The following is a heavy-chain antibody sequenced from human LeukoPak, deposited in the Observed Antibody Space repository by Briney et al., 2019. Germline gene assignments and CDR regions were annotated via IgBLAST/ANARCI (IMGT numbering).Heavy chain of an antibody. CDR2: IYYSGST. Sequence: PSETLSLTCTVSGGSISSYYWSWIRQPPGKGLECIGYIYYSGSTNYNPSLKSRVTISVDTSKNQFSLKLSSVTAADTAVYYCVREGGYSYGRSLDRLYYYYYYGMDVWGQGTTVTVSS. V-gene: IGHV4-59*01. D-gene: IGHD5-18*01. CDR3: VREGGYSYGRSLDRLYYYYYYGMDV. CDR1: GGSISSYY. J-gene: IGHJ6*02.